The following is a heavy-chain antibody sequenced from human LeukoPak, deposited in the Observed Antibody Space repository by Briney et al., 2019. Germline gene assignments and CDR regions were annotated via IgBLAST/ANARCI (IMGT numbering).Heavy chain of an antibody. Sequence: ASVKVSCKASGYTFTNYGISWVRQAPGQGLEWMGWISAYNGDTNYAQKLQGRVTMTTDTSTSTAYMELRSLRSDDTAVYYCARRCFAGSRGDAFDIWGQGTMVTVSS. CDR3: ARRCFAGSRGDAFDI. J-gene: IGHJ3*02. D-gene: IGHD3-10*01. V-gene: IGHV1-18*01. CDR2: ISAYNGDT. CDR1: GYTFTNYG.